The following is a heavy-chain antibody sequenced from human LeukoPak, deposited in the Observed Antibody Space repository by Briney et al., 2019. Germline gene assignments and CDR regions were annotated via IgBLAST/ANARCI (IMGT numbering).Heavy chain of an antibody. CDR2: IRYDGSYK. J-gene: IGHJ4*02. V-gene: IGHV3-30*02. CDR3: AKSANIAEAGNFDN. D-gene: IGHD6-13*01. Sequence: GGSLRLSCAASGFTFSNYGMHWVRQAPGKGLEWVAFIRYDGSYKYHADSVKGRFTISRDNSKNTLFLQMNSLRVGDTAVYYCAKSANIAEAGNFDNWGQGTLVTVSS. CDR1: GFTFSNYG.